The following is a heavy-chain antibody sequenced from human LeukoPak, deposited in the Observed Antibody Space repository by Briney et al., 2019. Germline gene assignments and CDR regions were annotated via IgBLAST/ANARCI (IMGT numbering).Heavy chain of an antibody. D-gene: IGHD6-13*01. CDR1: SGSMSSYY. CDR2: IYYSAST. CDR3: ARESGYSSSHFDY. J-gene: IGHJ4*02. Sequence: SETLSLTCTVSSGSMSSYYWSWIRQPPGKGLEWIGYIYYSASTNYNPSLKSRVTILDDTSKNQFYLKLSSVTAADTAVYFCARESGYSSSHFDYWGQGTLVTVSS. V-gene: IGHV4-59*01.